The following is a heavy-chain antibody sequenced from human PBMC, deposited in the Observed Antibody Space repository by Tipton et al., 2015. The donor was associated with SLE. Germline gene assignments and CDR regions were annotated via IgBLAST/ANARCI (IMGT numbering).Heavy chain of an antibody. D-gene: IGHD3-10*01. CDR2: IRYDGSNK. V-gene: IGHV3-30*02. CDR1: GFTFSSYG. J-gene: IGHJ3*01. CDR3: AKAAAYYYGSGSNLF. Sequence: SLRLSCAASGFTFSSYGMHWVRQAPGEGLEWVAFIRYDGSNKYYADSVKGRFTISRDNSKNTLYLQMNSLRAEDTAVYYCAKAAAYYYGSGSNLFWGQGTMVTVSS.